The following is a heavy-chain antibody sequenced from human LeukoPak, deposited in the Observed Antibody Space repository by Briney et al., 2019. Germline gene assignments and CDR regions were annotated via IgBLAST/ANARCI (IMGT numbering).Heavy chain of an antibody. CDR1: GFTFSYYT. CDR3: ARDDVAWNDVHWFDP. J-gene: IGHJ5*02. D-gene: IGHD1-1*01. Sequence: PGGSLRLSCAASGFTFSYYTMSWVRQAPGKGLEWVSSISSTGSSIYYADSVKGRFTISRDSAKNSLYLQMSSLRVEDTAVYYCARDDVAWNDVHWFDPWGQGTLVTVSS. V-gene: IGHV3-21*01. CDR2: ISSTGSSI.